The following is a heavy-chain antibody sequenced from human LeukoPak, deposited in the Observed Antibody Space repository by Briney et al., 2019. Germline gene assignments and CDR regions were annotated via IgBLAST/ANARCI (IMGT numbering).Heavy chain of an antibody. J-gene: IGHJ3*02. CDR2: ISSSSSYR. D-gene: IGHD6-19*01. CDR3: ARAGYSSGWSYYDAFDM. Sequence: PGGSLRLSCAASGFTFSSYSMNWVRQASGKGLEWVSSISSSSSYRYYVDSVKGRFTISRDNAKNSLYLQMNSLRTEDTAVYYCARAGYSSGWSYYDAFDMWGQGTMVTVSS. CDR1: GFTFSSYS. V-gene: IGHV3-21*01.